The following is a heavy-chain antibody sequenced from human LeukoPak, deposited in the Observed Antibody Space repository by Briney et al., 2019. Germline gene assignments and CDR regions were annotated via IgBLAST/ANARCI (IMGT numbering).Heavy chain of an antibody. D-gene: IGHD3-16*01. CDR2: ISGSGGST. V-gene: IGHV3-23*01. CDR1: GFTFSSYA. CDR3: AKDWGYDYVWGSYFQY. J-gene: IGHJ4*02. Sequence: GGSLRLSCAASGFTFSSYAMSWVRQAPGKGLEWVSAISGSGGSTYYADSVKGRFTISRDNSKNTLYLQMNSLRAEDTAVYYCAKDWGYDYVWGSYFQYWGQGTLVTVSS.